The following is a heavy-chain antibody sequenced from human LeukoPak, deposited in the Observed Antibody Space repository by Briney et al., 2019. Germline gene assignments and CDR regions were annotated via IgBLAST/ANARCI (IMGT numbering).Heavy chain of an antibody. Sequence: QTGGSLRLSCAASGFTFSSYGMHWVRQAPGKGLEWVAVISYDGSNKYYADSVKGRFTISRDNSKNTLYLQMNSLRAEDTAVYYCAKDYSSTSCYCLDYWGQGTLVTVSS. V-gene: IGHV3-30*18. CDR3: AKDYSSTSCYCLDY. CDR2: ISYDGSNK. CDR1: GFTFSSYG. J-gene: IGHJ4*02. D-gene: IGHD2-2*01.